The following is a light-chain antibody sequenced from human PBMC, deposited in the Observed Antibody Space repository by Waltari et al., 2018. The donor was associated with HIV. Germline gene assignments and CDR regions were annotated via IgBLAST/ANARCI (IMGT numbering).Light chain of an antibody. Sequence: QSVLTQTPSASGTPGQRVIVSCSGSSSNIGSNTVNWYQQLPGAAPRLLMHSLEQRPSGVPDRFSGSKSGASASLAISGLQSEDEADYYCAAWDDSLNAYVFGGGTKVTVL. V-gene: IGLV1-44*01. CDR1: SSNIGSNT. CDR2: SLE. CDR3: AAWDDSLNAYV. J-gene: IGLJ1*01.